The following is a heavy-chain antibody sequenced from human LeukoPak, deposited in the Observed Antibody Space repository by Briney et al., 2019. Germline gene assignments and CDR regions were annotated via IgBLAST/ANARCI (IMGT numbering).Heavy chain of an antibody. CDR3: ARSKQFDY. CDR1: GFTFSSYA. V-gene: IGHV3-30*04. Sequence: GGSLRLSCAASGFTFSSYAMHWVRQAPGKGLEWVAVISYDGSNKYYANSVKGRFTISGDNSKNTLYLQMNSLRAEDTAVYYCARSKQFDYWGQGTLVTVSS. J-gene: IGHJ4*02. CDR2: ISYDGSNK.